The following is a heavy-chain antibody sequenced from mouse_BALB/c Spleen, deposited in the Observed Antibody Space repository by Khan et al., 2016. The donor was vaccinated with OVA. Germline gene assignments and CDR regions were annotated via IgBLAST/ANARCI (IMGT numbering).Heavy chain of an antibody. CDR3: ARRGYWGFGYFDY. CDR2: IYPGSGST. J-gene: IGHJ2*01. Sequence: QVQLQQSGAELVKPGTSVKLSCKASGYNFTSYWINWVKLRPGQGLEWIGNIYPGSGSTNYNETFKSKATLTVDTSSSPADLQLSSLASEDSALYYCARRGYWGFGYFDYWGQGTTVTVSS. V-gene: IGHV1-55*01. D-gene: IGHD3-1*01. CDR1: GYNFTSYW.